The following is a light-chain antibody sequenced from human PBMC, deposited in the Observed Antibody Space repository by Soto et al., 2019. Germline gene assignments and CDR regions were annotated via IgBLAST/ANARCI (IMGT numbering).Light chain of an antibody. CDR3: LQHNSYSWT. Sequence: DIHMSQSPSTLSGSVGYRFTITCGAGQTISSWLAWYQQKPGKAPKLLIYQASTLKSGVPSRFSGSGSGTEFTLTISSLQPDDVATDYCLQHNSYSWTFGQGTKVDI. J-gene: IGKJ1*01. CDR1: QTISSW. CDR2: QAS. V-gene: IGKV1-5*03.